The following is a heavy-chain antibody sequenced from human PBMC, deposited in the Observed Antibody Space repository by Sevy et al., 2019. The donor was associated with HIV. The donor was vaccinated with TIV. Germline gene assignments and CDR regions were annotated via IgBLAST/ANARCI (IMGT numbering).Heavy chain of an antibody. CDR2: ISNDGSNK. CDR3: AQNGGSSGWYGGY. D-gene: IGHD6-19*01. CDR1: GFTFSSYG. Sequence: GGSLRLSCAASGFTFSSYGMHWVRQAPGKGLEWVAVISNDGSNKYYADSLKGGFTSSRDNSKNTLYLQMNSLRAEDTAVYYCAQNGGSSGWYGGYWGQGTLVTVSS. J-gene: IGHJ4*02. V-gene: IGHV3-30*03.